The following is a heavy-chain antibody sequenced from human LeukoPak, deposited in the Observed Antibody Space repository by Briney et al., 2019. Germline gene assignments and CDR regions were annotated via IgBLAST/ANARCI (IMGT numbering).Heavy chain of an antibody. D-gene: IGHD4-23*01. V-gene: IGHV1-46*01. J-gene: IGHJ4*02. CDR1: GYTFTNYY. Sequence: AASVKVSCKASGYTFTNYYLYWVRQAPGQGLEWMGIINPSGGSTNYAQKFRGRVTMTRDTSTSTLYMELSSLRSDDTAVYYCAKDYATVGDYDYWGQGTLVTVSS. CDR3: AKDYATVGDYDY. CDR2: INPSGGST.